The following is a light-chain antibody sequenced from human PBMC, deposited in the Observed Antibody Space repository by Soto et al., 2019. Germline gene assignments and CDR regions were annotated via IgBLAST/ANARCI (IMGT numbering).Light chain of an antibody. CDR1: QSVSSY. V-gene: IGKV3-11*01. CDR2: DAS. J-gene: IGKJ4*01. Sequence: EIVLTQSPATLSLSPGERATLSCRASQSVSSYLAWYQQKPGQAPRLLIYDASNRATGIPARFSGSGSGTDFTLTIRSLEPEDFAVDYCQQRSNWLPRAFGGGTKVDIK. CDR3: QQRSNWLPRA.